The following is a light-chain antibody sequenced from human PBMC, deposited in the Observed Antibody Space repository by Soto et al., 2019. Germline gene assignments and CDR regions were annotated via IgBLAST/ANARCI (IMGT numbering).Light chain of an antibody. V-gene: IGKV1-5*03. J-gene: IGKJ1*01. CDR2: RAS. CDR3: QQYKSYASVT. Sequence: DIQMTQSPSTLSASVGDRVTITCRASQSIDDWLAWYQQRPGKAPKVLIYRASNLESGVPSRFSGSGSGTEFTITVSSLQPDDFATYYCQQYKSYASVTFGQGTKVEIK. CDR1: QSIDDW.